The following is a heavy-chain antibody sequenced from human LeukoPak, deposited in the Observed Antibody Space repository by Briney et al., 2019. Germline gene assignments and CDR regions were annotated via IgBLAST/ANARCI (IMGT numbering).Heavy chain of an antibody. D-gene: IGHD3-10*01. J-gene: IGHJ4*02. V-gene: IGHV4-4*07. CDR2: IYTSGRT. CDR1: GGSISSYY. Sequence: SETLSLTCTVSGGSISSYYWSWIRQPAGKGLEWIGRIYTSGRTNYNPSLKSRVTISLDTSKNQFSLKLTSVTAADTAVYYCARTPYYYGSGSELDYWGQGALVTVSS. CDR3: ARTPYYYGSGSELDY.